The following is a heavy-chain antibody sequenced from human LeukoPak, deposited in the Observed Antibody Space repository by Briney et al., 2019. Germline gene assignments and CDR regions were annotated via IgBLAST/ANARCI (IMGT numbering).Heavy chain of an antibody. CDR3: ARDRSGSLLAFDI. D-gene: IGHD3-10*01. J-gene: IGHJ3*02. CDR1: GYTFNKYG. V-gene: IGHV1-18*01. Sequence: ASVKVSCKASGYTFNKYGISWLRQAPGQGLEWMGWSSTYNGDTKSAQKLQGRVTMTTDTPTSTAYMELRSLRSDDTAMYYCARDRSGSLLAFDIWGQGTMVTVSS. CDR2: SSTYNGDT.